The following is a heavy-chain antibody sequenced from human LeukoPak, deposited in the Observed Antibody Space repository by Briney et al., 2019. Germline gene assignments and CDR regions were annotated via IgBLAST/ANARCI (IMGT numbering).Heavy chain of an antibody. D-gene: IGHD3-3*01. Sequence: GGSLRLSCAASGFTFNTDWISWVRQAPGKGLEWVANIKEDGSEIYYVDSVKGRFTISRDNAKNSLYLQMNSLRAEDTAVYYCARERSFGVVIGYWGQGTLVTVSS. J-gene: IGHJ4*02. CDR1: GFTFNTDW. CDR3: ARERSFGVVIGY. CDR2: IKEDGSEI. V-gene: IGHV3-7*03.